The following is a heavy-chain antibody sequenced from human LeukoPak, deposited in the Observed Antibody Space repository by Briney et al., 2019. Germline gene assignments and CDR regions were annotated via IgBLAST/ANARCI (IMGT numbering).Heavy chain of an antibody. V-gene: IGHV4-30-4*08. CDR1: GFSLSTSGMC. CDR2: IYYSGST. Sequence: SGPALVKPTQTLTLTCTFSGFSLSTSGMCVSWIRQPPGKGLEWIGYIYYSGSTYYNPSLKSRVTISVDTSKNQFSLKLSSVTAADTAVYYCARDERWFGELWGYYYYYGMDVWGQGTTVTVSS. D-gene: IGHD3-10*01. J-gene: IGHJ6*02. CDR3: ARDERWFGELWGYYYYYGMDV.